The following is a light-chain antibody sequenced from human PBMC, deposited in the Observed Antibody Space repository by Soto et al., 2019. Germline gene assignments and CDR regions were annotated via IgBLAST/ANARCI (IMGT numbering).Light chain of an antibody. CDR3: QQYQSYPDT. CDR2: HAS. Sequence: DIQMTQSPSSVSASVGDRVTITCRASQSIHSWLAWYQQKPGKAPKLLIYHASTFESGVPSRFSGGGSGTEFTLTISSLQPDDFATYYCQQYQSYPDTFGQGTKLEIK. V-gene: IGKV1-5*03. CDR1: QSIHSW. J-gene: IGKJ2*01.